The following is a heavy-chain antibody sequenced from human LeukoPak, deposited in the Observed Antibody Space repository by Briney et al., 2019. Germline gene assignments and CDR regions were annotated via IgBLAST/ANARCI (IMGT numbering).Heavy chain of an antibody. D-gene: IGHD3-22*01. Sequence: GESLKISCKVSGYTFTSYWIGWVRQMPGKGLEWMGIIYPGDSDTRYSPSFQGQVTISADKSISTAYLQWSNLKASDTAMYYCARLDSSSLNYWGQGTLVTVSS. CDR1: GYTFTSYW. CDR3: ARLDSSSLNY. V-gene: IGHV5-51*01. J-gene: IGHJ4*02. CDR2: IYPGDSDT.